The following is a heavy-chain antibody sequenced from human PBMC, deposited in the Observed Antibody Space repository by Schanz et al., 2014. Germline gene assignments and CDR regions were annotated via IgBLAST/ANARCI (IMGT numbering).Heavy chain of an antibody. Sequence: QVQLVQSGAEVKKPGASVKVSCKASGYTFTSYGISWVRQAPGQGPEFMGWISTFRNEDTNSAQRFQGRLTMTTDTSTSTAYMELRSLRSDDTAVYYCARGGYSSGWYDRDIAHFDYWGQGILVTVSA. V-gene: IGHV1-18*01. CDR2: ISTFRNEDT. D-gene: IGHD6-19*01. CDR3: ARGGYSSGWYDRDIAHFDY. J-gene: IGHJ4*02. CDR1: GYTFTSYG.